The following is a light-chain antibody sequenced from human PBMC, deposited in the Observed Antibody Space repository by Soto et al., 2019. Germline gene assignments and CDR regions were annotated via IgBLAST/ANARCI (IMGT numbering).Light chain of an antibody. CDR1: QSISSW. J-gene: IGKJ1*01. CDR3: QQYKSYSRT. Sequence: DIQMTQSPSTLSASVGDRVTITCRASQSISSWLAWYQQKPGKAPKLLIYKASILESGVPSRFSGSGSGTEFTLNISSLQPDDFATYYCQQYKSYSRTFGQGTKVEIK. CDR2: KAS. V-gene: IGKV1-5*03.